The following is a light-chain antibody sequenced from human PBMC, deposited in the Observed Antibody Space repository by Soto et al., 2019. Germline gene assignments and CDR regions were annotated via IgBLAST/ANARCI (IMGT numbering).Light chain of an antibody. CDR3: QQYNNWPGT. Sequence: EIVMTQSPATLSVSPGERATLSCRASESVRSDLVWYQQKPGQAPRLLIYGASTRSPGIPARFSVSGSGTEFTLTISSLQSEDFAVYYCQQYNNWPGTFGQGTKLEIE. CDR2: GAS. V-gene: IGKV3-15*01. J-gene: IGKJ2*01. CDR1: ESVRSD.